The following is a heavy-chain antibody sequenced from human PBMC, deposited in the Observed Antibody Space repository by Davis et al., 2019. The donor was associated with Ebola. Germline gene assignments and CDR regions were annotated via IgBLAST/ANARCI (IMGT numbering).Heavy chain of an antibody. Sequence: GESLKISCAASGFIFSSYVMSWVRQAPGKGLEWVSTLCTSADTYYAESVKGRFTISRDNSKNTLYLQMNGLRVEDTAIYYCAKDNRNIWSEVWGQGTMVTVSS. CDR2: LCTSADT. J-gene: IGHJ3*01. D-gene: IGHD2/OR15-2a*01. V-gene: IGHV3-23*01. CDR3: AKDNRNIWSEV. CDR1: GFIFSSYV.